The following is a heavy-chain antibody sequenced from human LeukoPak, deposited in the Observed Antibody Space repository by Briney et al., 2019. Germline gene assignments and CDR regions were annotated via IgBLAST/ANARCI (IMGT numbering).Heavy chain of an antibody. CDR1: GFTFRNYA. CDR3: ARDPLGYFDY. J-gene: IGHJ4*02. Sequence: GGSLRLSCVASGFTFRNYAMSWVRQAPGKGLEWVANIKQDGSEKYYVDSVKGRFTISKDNAKNSLFLQINSLRAEDTAVYYCARDPLGYFDYWGQGTLVTVSS. CDR2: IKQDGSEK. V-gene: IGHV3-7*05.